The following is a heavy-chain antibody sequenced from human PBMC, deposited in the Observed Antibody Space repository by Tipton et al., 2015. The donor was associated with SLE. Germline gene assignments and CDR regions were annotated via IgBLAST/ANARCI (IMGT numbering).Heavy chain of an antibody. D-gene: IGHD6-19*01. J-gene: IGHJ6*02. CDR2: FNWDTGRI. V-gene: IGHV3-9*01. Sequence: SLRLSCAASGFTFENYAIHWIRQPPGKGLEWVSGFNWDTGRIDYGDSVNGRFTISRDRAKNSLYLQMNSLRAEDTAVYYCARRYTSETDVWGQGTTVTVSS. CDR1: GFTFENYA. CDR3: ARRYTSETDV.